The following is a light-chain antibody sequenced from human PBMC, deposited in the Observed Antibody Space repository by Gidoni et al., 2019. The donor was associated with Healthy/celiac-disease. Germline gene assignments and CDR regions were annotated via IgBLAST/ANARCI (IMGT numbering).Light chain of an antibody. CDR1: QSVSSY. J-gene: IGKJ3*01. CDR2: DAS. CDR3: QQRSNSRFT. V-gene: IGKV3-11*01. Sequence: EIVLTQSPATLSLSPGERATLSCRASQSVSSYLAWYQQKPGQAPRLLIYDASNRATCIPARFSGSGSGTDFTLTISSLEPEDFAVYYCQQRSNSRFTFGPGTKVDIK.